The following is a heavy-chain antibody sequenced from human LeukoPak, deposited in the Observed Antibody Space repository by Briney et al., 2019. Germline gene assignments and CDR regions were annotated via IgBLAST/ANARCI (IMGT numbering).Heavy chain of an antibody. CDR3: ARLVAYCGGDCYSDY. D-gene: IGHD2-21*02. Sequence: SVKVSCKASGGTFSSYAISWVRQAPGQGLEWMGGIIPIFGTANYAQKFQGRVTITADESTSTAYMELSSLKSEDTAVYYCARLVAYCGGDCYSDYWGQRTLVTVSS. CDR1: GGTFSSYA. J-gene: IGHJ4*02. CDR2: IIPIFGTA. V-gene: IGHV1-69*13.